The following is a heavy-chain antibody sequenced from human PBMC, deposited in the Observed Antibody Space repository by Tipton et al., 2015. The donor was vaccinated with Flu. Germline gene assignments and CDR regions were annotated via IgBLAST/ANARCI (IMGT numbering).Heavy chain of an antibody. CDR1: GFNISTNY. CDR2: IYTSGST. J-gene: IGHJ4*02. CDR3: ARGATRRPFSGYDYTGY. D-gene: IGHD5-12*01. V-gene: IGHV3-53*05. Sequence: SLRLSCAASGFNISTNYLTWVRQAPGKGLEWVSNIYTSGSTYYADSVKGRFTISRDTSRNTVYLQMNSLTAEDTAVYYCARGATRRPFSGYDYTGYWGQGTLVTVSS.